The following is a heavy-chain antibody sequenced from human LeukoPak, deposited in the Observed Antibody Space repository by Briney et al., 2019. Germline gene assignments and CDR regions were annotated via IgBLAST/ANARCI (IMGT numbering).Heavy chain of an antibody. CDR2: ISYDGSNK. CDR1: GFTFSSYA. CDR3: AREGDCSSTSCRARYFDY. D-gene: IGHD2-2*01. V-gene: IGHV3-30-3*01. Sequence: GGSLRLSCAASGFTFSSYAMHWVLQAPGKGLEWVAVISYDGSNKYYADSVKGRFTISRDNSKNTLYLQMNSLRAEDTAVYYCAREGDCSSTSCRARYFDYWGQGTLVTVSS. J-gene: IGHJ4*02.